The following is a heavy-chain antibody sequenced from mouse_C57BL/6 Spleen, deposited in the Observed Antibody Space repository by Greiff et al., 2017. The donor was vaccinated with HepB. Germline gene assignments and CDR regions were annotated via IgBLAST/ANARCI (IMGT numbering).Heavy chain of an antibody. J-gene: IGHJ2*01. V-gene: IGHV7-1*01. CDR3: ARDARGFDY. CDR1: GFTFSDFY. CDR2: SRNKANDYTT. Sequence: EVNVVESGGGLVQSGRSLILSCATSGFTFSDFYMEWVRQAPGKGLEWIAASRNKANDYTTEYSASVKGRFIVSRDTSQSILYLQMNALRAEDTAIYYCARDARGFDYWGQGTTLTVSS.